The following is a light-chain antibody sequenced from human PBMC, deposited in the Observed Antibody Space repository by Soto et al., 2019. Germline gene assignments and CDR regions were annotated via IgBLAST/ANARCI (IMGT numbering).Light chain of an antibody. CDR2: EVT. V-gene: IGLV2-23*02. CDR3: CSYAGSTTWV. Sequence: QSALTQPASVSGSPGQSITISCTGTSSDIGTYNLVSWYQQHPGKAPKLMIYEVTKRPSGVSNRFSASKSDNTASLTISGLQAEDEADYCCCSYAGSTTWVFGGGTKVTVL. CDR1: SSDIGTYNL. J-gene: IGLJ3*02.